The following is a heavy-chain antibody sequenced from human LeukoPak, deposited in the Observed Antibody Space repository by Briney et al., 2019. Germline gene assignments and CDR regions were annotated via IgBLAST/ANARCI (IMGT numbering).Heavy chain of an antibody. Sequence: ASVKVSCKTSGYSFTNYNLHWVRQAPGQRLEWMGIIKPSGGDTNYAQKFQGRVFMTRDTSTSTVYLELSSLRSEDTAVYYCARFAVHRRLTVAGQFGLDYWGQGTLVTVSS. CDR1: GYSFTNYN. J-gene: IGHJ4*02. CDR3: ARFAVHRRLTVAGQFGLDY. V-gene: IGHV1-46*01. CDR2: IKPSGGDT. D-gene: IGHD6-19*01.